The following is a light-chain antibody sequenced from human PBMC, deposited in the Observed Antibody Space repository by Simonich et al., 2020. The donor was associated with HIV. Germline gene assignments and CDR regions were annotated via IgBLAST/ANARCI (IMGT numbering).Light chain of an antibody. CDR1: QSVLYSSNNKNY. Sequence: DIVMTQSPDSLAVSLGERATINCKSSQSVLYSSNNKNYLAWYQQKSGQPPKLLIYWASTRESGVPDRFSGRGSGTDFTLTISSLQAEDVAVYYCQQYYSTLYTFGQGTKLEIK. J-gene: IGKJ2*01. CDR2: WAS. CDR3: QQYYSTLYT. V-gene: IGKV4-1*01.